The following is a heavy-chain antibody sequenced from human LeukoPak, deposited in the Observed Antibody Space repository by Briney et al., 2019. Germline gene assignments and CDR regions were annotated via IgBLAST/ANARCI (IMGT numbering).Heavy chain of an antibody. V-gene: IGHV4-59*08. Sequence: PSETLSLTCSVSGVSISSYSWSWIRQPPGKGLEYFGHISDSGSTTYNPSLKSRVSISVDTSKNQVSLRLSSVTAADTAVYYCARHGTISSESYFDYWGQGALVTVSS. CDR2: ISDSGST. CDR1: GVSISSYS. J-gene: IGHJ4*02. CDR3: ARHGTISSESYFDY. D-gene: IGHD1-14*01.